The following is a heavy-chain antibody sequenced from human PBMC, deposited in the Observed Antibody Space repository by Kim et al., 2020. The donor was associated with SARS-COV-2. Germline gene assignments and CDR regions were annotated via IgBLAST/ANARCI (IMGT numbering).Heavy chain of an antibody. D-gene: IGHD3-10*01. Sequence: SETLSLTCAVYGGSFSGYYWSWIRQPPGKGLEWIGEINHSGSTNYNPSLKSRVTISVDTSKNQFSLKLSSVTAADTAVYYCARDYYYGSGSRIDYWGQGTLVTVSS. CDR2: INHSGST. J-gene: IGHJ4*02. V-gene: IGHV4-34*01. CDR1: GGSFSGYY. CDR3: ARDYYYGSGSRIDY.